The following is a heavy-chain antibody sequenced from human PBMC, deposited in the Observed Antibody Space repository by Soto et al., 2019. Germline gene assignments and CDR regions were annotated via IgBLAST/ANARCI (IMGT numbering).Heavy chain of an antibody. D-gene: IGHD5-12*01. J-gene: IGHJ2*01. Sequence: EVQLVESGGGLVKPGGSLRLSCAASGFTFNTYSMNWVRQAPGKGLEWVSSIDTSSTFIYYGGSLKGRFNISRDKAKNSLYLQMNNLKAEDTAVYYCARDGEYSDYENWYFDLWGRGTLVTVSS. CDR1: GFTFNTYS. V-gene: IGHV3-21*04. CDR2: IDTSSTFI. CDR3: ARDGEYSDYENWYFDL.